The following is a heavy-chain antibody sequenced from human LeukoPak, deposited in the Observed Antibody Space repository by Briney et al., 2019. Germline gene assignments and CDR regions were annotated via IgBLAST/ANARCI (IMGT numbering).Heavy chain of an antibody. CDR3: AKDKVAGLFYFDY. Sequence: PGRSLRLSCAASGFTFSSYGMHWVRQAPGKGLEWVAVIWYDGSNKYYADSVKGRFTISRDNSKNTLYLQMNSLRAEDTAVYYCAKDKVAGLFYFDYWGQGTLVTVSS. J-gene: IGHJ4*02. CDR2: IWYDGSNK. D-gene: IGHD2-15*01. CDR1: GFTFSSYG. V-gene: IGHV3-33*06.